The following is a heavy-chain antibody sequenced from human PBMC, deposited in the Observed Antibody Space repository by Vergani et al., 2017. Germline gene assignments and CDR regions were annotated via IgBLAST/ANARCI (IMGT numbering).Heavy chain of an antibody. CDR2: IIPIFGTA. J-gene: IGHJ6*02. D-gene: IGHD5-18*01. CDR1: GGTFSSYA. V-gene: IGHV1-69*18. Sequence: QVQLVQSGAEVKKPGSSVKVSCKASGGTFSSYAISWVRQAPGQGLEWMGRIIPIFGTANYAQKFQGRVTITADESTSTAYMELSSLRSEDTAVYYCASGYSYGPDYYYYGMDVWGQGTTVTVSS. CDR3: ASGYSYGPDYYYYGMDV.